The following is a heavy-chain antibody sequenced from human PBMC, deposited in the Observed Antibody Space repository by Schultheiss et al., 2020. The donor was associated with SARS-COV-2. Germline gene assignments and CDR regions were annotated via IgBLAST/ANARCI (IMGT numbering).Heavy chain of an antibody. CDR1: GGSVSSGSYY. V-gene: IGHV4-61*01. CDR2: IYYSGST. D-gene: IGHD2-15*01. Sequence: SETLSLTCTVSGGSVSSGSYYWSWIRQPPGKGLEWIGYIYYSGSTNYNPSLKSRVTISVDTSKNQFSLKLSSVTAADTAVYYCARDYCSGESCYCFAYWGQGTLVTVSS. J-gene: IGHJ4*02. CDR3: ARDYCSGESCYCFAY.